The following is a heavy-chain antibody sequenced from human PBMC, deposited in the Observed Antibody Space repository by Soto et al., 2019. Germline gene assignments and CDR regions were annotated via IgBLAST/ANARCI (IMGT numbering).Heavy chain of an antibody. V-gene: IGHV1-8*01. D-gene: IGHD3-10*01. CDR3: ARMAASGSLNWFDP. CDR1: GYTFTNYE. CDR2: MNPGSGNT. Sequence: QVQLVQSGAEVKKPGASVKVSCKASGYTFTNYEINWVRQATGQGLGWMGWMNPGSGNTGYAHKFQGRVNMTRNISISTAYMELSRLGSDDTAIYYCARMAASGSLNWFDPWGQGTLVTVSS. J-gene: IGHJ5*02.